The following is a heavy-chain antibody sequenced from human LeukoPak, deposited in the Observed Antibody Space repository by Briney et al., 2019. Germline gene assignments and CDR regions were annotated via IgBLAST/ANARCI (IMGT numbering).Heavy chain of an antibody. CDR3: ARGGSGELLLYNWFDP. Sequence: PSETLSLTCAVYGGSFSGYYWSWIRQPPGKGLGWIGEINHSGSTNYNPSLKSRVTISVDTSKNQFSLKLSSVTAADTAVYYCARGGSGELLLYNWFDPWGQGTLVTVSS. CDR1: GGSFSGYY. D-gene: IGHD1-26*01. J-gene: IGHJ5*02. CDR2: INHSGST. V-gene: IGHV4-34*01.